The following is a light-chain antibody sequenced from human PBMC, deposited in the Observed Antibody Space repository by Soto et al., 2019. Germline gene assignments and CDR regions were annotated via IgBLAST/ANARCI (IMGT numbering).Light chain of an antibody. V-gene: IGKV3-20*01. CDR1: QRVSSSF. CDR2: GAS. J-gene: IGKJ1*01. CDR3: QQYGSSPPT. Sequence: EIVLTQSPGTLSLSPGGRATLSCRASQRVSSSFLAWYQHKVGQAPRLLIYGASSRATGIPYRFSGSGSGTDFTLTISSLEPEDSAVYYCQQYGSSPPTFGQGTKLDIK.